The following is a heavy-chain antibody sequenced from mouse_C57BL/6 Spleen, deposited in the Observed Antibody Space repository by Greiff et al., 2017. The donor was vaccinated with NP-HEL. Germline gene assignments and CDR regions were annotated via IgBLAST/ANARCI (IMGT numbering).Heavy chain of an antibody. CDR2: IDPEDGDT. CDR3: TTPGGYGRDAMDY. V-gene: IGHV14-1*01. CDR1: GFNIKDYY. Sequence: VQLKQSGAELVRPGASVKLSCTASGFNIKDYYMHWVKQRPEQGLEWIGRIDPEDGDTEYAPKFQGKATMTADTSSNTAYLQLSSLTSEDTAVYYCTTPGGYGRDAMDYWGQRTSVTVSS. D-gene: IGHD1-1*01. J-gene: IGHJ4*01.